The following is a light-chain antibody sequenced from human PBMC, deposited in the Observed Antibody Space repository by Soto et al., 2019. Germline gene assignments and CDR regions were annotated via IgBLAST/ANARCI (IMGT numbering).Light chain of an antibody. V-gene: IGKV3-11*01. J-gene: IGKJ5*01. Sequence: DTVLTQSPPTLSLSPGERATLSCRASQSISSYLAWYHQKPGQAPRFLIYDASNRATGIPARFSGSGSGTDFPLTISSLEPEDFAVYYCQQRSNWPPITFGQGTRLEIK. CDR3: QQRSNWPPIT. CDR1: QSISSY. CDR2: DAS.